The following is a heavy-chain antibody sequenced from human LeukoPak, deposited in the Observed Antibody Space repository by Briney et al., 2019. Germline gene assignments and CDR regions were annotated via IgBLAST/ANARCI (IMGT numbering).Heavy chain of an antibody. V-gene: IGHV3-74*01. D-gene: IGHD3-9*01. CDR1: RFTFSAYW. CDR3: ARDLDWLLFDY. CDR2: VKYDGSTT. Sequence: GGSLRLSCAASRFTFSAYWTPWVRQAPGKGLVWVSRVKYDGSTTTYADSVKGRFTISRDNAKNILYLQMNSLRVEDTAVYYCARDLDWLLFDYWGQGTLVTVSS. J-gene: IGHJ4*02.